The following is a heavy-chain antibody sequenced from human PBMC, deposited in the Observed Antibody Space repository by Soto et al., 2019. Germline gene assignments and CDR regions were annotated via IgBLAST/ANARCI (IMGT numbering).Heavy chain of an antibody. CDR3: AREGQATYYYYGMDV. Sequence: QVQVVQSGDEVKKPGASVKVSCKASGYTFTNYGFSWVRQAPGQGLEWMGWISGYNGNTKYAEKFQGRVTMTTDTSTSTAHMELRSLRSDDTAVYDCAREGQATYYYYGMDVWGQGTAVTVSS. CDR2: ISGYNGNT. V-gene: IGHV1-18*01. J-gene: IGHJ6*02. CDR1: GYTFTNYG.